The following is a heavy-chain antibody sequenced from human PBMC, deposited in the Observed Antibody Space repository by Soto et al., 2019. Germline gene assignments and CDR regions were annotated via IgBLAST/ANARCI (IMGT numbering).Heavy chain of an antibody. D-gene: IGHD1-26*01. CDR3: AKTLLLYSGSEAET. CDR2: ISYDGGNK. J-gene: IGHJ5*02. Sequence: QVQLVESGGGVVQPGRSLRLSCAASGFSFSGYGMHWVRQAPDKGLEWVAIISYDGGNKYYAESVKGRFTISRDNSKNTVYLEMNTLRSEDTAVYYCAKTLLLYSGSEAETWGQGILVTVSS. V-gene: IGHV3-30*18. CDR1: GFSFSGYG.